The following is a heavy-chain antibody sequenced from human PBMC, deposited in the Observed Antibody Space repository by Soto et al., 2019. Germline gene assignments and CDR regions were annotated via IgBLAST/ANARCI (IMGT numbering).Heavy chain of an antibody. J-gene: IGHJ4*02. V-gene: IGHV1-18*01. Sequence: QVQLVQSGAEVKKPGASVKVSCKASGYTFTSFGISWVRQAPGQGLEWMGWISAYKGNTNSAQKLQGRVNMTTDTSTSTAYMELRSLRSDDTAVYSCARNLRGVINFDYWGQGTLVTVSS. CDR1: GYTFTSFG. CDR3: ARNLRGVINFDY. CDR2: ISAYKGNT. D-gene: IGHD3-10*01.